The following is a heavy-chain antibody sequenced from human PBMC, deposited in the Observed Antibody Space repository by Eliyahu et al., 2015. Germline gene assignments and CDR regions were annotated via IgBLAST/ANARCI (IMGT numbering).Heavy chain of an antibody. Sequence: SGSTYYNPSLKSRVTISADTSKNQFSLRLSSVTAADTAVFYCARDGEVLPFDYWGQGTLVTVSS. J-gene: IGHJ4*02. V-gene: IGHV4-30-2*04. CDR2: SGST. CDR3: ARDGEVLPFDY. D-gene: IGHD3-16*01.